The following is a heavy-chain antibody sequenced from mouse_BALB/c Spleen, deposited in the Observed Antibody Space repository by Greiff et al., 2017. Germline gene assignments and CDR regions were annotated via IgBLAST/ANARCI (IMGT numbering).Heavy chain of an antibody. CDR3: ARINYYGSSFLDY. Sequence: QVQLQQSGAELMKPGASVKISCKATGYTFSSYWIEWVKQRPGHGLEWIGEILPGSGSTNYNEKFKGKATFTADTSSNTAYMQLSSLTSEDSAVYYCARINYYGSSFLDYWGQGTTLTASS. CDR1: GYTFSSYW. CDR2: ILPGSGST. V-gene: IGHV1-9*01. J-gene: IGHJ2*01. D-gene: IGHD1-1*01.